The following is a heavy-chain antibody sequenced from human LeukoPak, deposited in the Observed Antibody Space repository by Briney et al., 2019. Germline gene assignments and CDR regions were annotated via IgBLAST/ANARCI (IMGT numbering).Heavy chain of an antibody. CDR2: ISYDGSNK. J-gene: IGHJ6*03. D-gene: IGHD2-2*01. CDR3: ARAPVSSADYYYYMAV. Sequence: PGRSLRLSCAASGFTFSSYGMHWVRQAPGKGLEWVAVISYDGSNKYYADSVKGRFTISRDNSKNTLYLQMNSLRPEDTAVYYCARAPVSSADYYYYMAVWGKGTTVTVSS. V-gene: IGHV3-30*03. CDR1: GFTFSSYG.